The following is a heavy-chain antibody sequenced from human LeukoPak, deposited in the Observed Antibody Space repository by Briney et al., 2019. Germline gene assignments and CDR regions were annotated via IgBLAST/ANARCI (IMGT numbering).Heavy chain of an antibody. V-gene: IGHV4-34*01. Sequence: SETLSLTCAVYGGSFSGYYWSWIRQPPGKGLEWIGEINRSGSTNYNPSLKSRVTISVDTSKNQFSLKLSSVTAADTAVYYCARGWVNYYYMDVWGKGTTVTVSS. CDR2: INRSGST. CDR3: ARGWVNYYYMDV. J-gene: IGHJ6*03. CDR1: GGSFSGYY. D-gene: IGHD2-21*01.